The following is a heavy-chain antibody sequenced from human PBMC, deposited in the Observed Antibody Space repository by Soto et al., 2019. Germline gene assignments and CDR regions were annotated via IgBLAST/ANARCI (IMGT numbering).Heavy chain of an antibody. Sequence: SETLSLTCAVSGYSISSGYYWGWIRQPPGKGLEWIGSIYHSGSTYYNPSLKSRVTISVDTSKNQFSLKLSSVTAADTAVYYCARGSRWLQFFDYWGQGTLVT. CDR2: IYHSGST. CDR1: GYSISSGYY. V-gene: IGHV4-38-2*01. D-gene: IGHD5-12*01. CDR3: ARGSRWLQFFDY. J-gene: IGHJ4*02.